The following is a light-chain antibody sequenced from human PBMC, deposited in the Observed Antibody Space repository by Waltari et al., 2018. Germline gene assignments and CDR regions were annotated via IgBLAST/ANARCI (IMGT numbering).Light chain of an antibody. V-gene: IGKV2-28*01. CDR1: QSLLHSNGYNY. CDR2: LAS. J-gene: IGKJ4*01. Sequence: DIVMTQSPLSLPVTPGEPASISCRSRQSLLHSNGYNYLSWYLQKPGQSPQLLIYLASYRASGVPDRFSGSGSDTDFTLKISKVEAEDVGVFFCMQTLQTPPTFGGGTKVETK. CDR3: MQTLQTPPT.